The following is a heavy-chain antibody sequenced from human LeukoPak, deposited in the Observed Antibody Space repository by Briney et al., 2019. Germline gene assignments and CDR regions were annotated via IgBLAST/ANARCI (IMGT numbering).Heavy chain of an antibody. D-gene: IGHD6-6*01. CDR1: GGSVSSGSYY. CDR3: ARVRSSDDAFDI. Sequence: SETLSLTCTVSGGSVSSGSYYWSWIRQPPGKGLEWIGYIYYSGSTNYNPSLKSRVTISVDTSKNQFSLKLSSVTAADTAVYYCARVRSSDDAFDIWDQGTMVTVSS. V-gene: IGHV4-61*01. CDR2: IYYSGST. J-gene: IGHJ3*02.